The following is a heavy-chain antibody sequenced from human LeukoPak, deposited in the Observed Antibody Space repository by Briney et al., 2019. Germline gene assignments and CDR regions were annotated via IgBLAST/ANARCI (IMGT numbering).Heavy chain of an antibody. CDR2: IRQDGSEK. CDR1: GFTFSSYW. Sequence: GGSLRLSCAASGFTFSSYWMSWVRQAPGKGLEWVANIRQDGSEKYYVDSVKGRFTISRDNAKNSLYLQMNSLRAEDTAVYYCARDYDYYDSSGYLTHFDYWGQGTLVTVSS. CDR3: ARDYDYYDSSGYLTHFDY. D-gene: IGHD3-22*01. V-gene: IGHV3-7*01. J-gene: IGHJ4*02.